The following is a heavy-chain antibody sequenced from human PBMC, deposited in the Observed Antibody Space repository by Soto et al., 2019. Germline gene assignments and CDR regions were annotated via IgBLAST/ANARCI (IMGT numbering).Heavy chain of an antibody. Sequence: SETLSLTCNVSGGSITNSGYYWGWIRQPPGKGLEWIGSIYYSGSTYYSPSLKSRVTISVDTSKNQFSLKLSSVTAADTAVYYCARLYSGSRDSWFDPWGQGTLVTVSS. D-gene: IGHD1-26*01. V-gene: IGHV4-39*01. J-gene: IGHJ5*02. CDR1: GGSITNSGYY. CDR3: ARLYSGSRDSWFDP. CDR2: IYYSGST.